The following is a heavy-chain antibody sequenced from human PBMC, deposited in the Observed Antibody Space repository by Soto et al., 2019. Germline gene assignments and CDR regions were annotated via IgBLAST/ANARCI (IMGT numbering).Heavy chain of an antibody. D-gene: IGHD4-17*01. Sequence: SETLSLTSPVSGGSINSGDYYWSWIRQPPGKGLEWIGYIYYSGSTYYNPPLRSRVTISIDTSKNHFFLNLSSVTAADTAVYFCARIVLTTALLRGQGTLVTVS. CDR3: ARIVLTTALL. CDR1: GGSINSGDYY. V-gene: IGHV4-30-4*01. J-gene: IGHJ4*02. CDR2: IYYSGST.